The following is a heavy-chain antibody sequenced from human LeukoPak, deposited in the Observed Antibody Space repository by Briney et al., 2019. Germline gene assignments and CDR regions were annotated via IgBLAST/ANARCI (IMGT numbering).Heavy chain of an antibody. CDR1: GFSTDDYA. CDR2: INWNGGST. CDR3: AKRGVVIRVILVGFHKEAYYFDS. J-gene: IGHJ4*02. D-gene: IGHD3-22*01. V-gene: IGHV3-20*04. Sequence: GGSLRLSCAASGFSTDDYAMTWVRQAPGKGLEWVSGINWNGGSTGYAEFVKGRFTISRDNAKKSLYLQMNSLRAEDTAVYFCAKRGVVIRVILVGFHKEAYYFDSWGQGALVTVSS.